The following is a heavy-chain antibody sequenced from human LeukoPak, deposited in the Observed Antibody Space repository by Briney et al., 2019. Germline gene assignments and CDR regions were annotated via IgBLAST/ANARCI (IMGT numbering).Heavy chain of an antibody. CDR2: ISASGGDT. V-gene: IGHV3-23*01. CDR3: AAITIFGVGYFDY. CDR1: GFIFSTYS. D-gene: IGHD3-3*01. Sequence: GGSLRLSCAASGFIFSTYSFSWVRQAPGKGLEWVSGISASGGDTFYADSVKGRFTISRDNSKNTLSLQMNSLRVEDTAIYYCAAITIFGVGYFDYWGQGTLVTVSS. J-gene: IGHJ4*02.